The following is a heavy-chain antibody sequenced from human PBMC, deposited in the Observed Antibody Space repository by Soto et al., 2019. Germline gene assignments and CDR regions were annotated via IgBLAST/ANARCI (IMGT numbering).Heavy chain of an antibody. CDR3: VGTIDLPPYNLHYGWDI. Sequence: GGSLRLSCAASGFTFSSYAMSWVRQAPGKGLEWVSAISGSGGSTYYADSVKGRFTISRDNSKNTLYLQMNSLRAEDTAVYYCVGTIDLPPYNLHYGWDIWGQGTTVTVSS. J-gene: IGHJ6*02. CDR1: GFTFSSYA. D-gene: IGHD1-1*01. V-gene: IGHV3-23*01. CDR2: ISGSGGST.